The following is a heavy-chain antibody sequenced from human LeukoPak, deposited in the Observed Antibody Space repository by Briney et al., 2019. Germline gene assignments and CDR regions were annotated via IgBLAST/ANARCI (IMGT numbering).Heavy chain of an antibody. CDR1: GFTFDDFA. Sequence: PGGSLRLSCAASGFTFDDFAMSWVRQAPGKGLEWVSRINWNGGSTGYADSVKGRFTISRDNAKNSLYLQMNSLRAEDTALYYCTTAALMVYAIGDAFDIWGQGTMVTVSS. D-gene: IGHD2-8*01. CDR3: TTAALMVYAIGDAFDI. V-gene: IGHV3-20*04. CDR2: INWNGGST. J-gene: IGHJ3*02.